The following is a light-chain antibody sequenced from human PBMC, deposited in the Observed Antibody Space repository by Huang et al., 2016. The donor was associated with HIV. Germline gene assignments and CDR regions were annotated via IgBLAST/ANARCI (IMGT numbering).Light chain of an antibody. Sequence: DIQMTQFPSSLSASVGDRVNITCRASQNINYFLNWFQQKPGKAPKLLIYTASFLQRGVPSRFRGSGAGTDFTLTISSLQPEDFATYYCQQSYSTPPTFGQGSKLEIK. J-gene: IGKJ2*01. CDR1: QNINYF. CDR3: QQSYSTPPT. CDR2: TAS. V-gene: IGKV1-39*01.